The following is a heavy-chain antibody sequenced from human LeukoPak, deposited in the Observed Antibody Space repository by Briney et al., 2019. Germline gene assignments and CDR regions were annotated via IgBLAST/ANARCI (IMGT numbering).Heavy chain of an antibody. CDR2: IYTSGST. Sequence: SETLSLTCTVSGGSISSGSYYWSWIRQPAGKGLEWIGRIYTSGSTNYNPSLKSRVTISVDTSKNQFSLKLSSVTAADTAVYYCAREGDWFDPWGQGTLVTVSS. CDR3: AREGDWFDP. J-gene: IGHJ5*02. CDR1: GGSISSGSYY. D-gene: IGHD3-16*01. V-gene: IGHV4-61*02.